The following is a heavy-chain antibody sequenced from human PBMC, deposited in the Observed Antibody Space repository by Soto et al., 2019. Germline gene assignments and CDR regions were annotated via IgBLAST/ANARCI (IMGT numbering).Heavy chain of an antibody. CDR1: GYTFTNYG. V-gene: IGHV1-18*01. CDR3: ARDLAYCGGDCYRDTFDL. D-gene: IGHD2-21*02. Sequence: RASVKVSCKASGYTFTNYGISWLRQAPGQGLEWMGWISGYNGNTNYAQKLQGRVTMTTDTSTSTAYMELRSLRSDDTAVYYCARDLAYCGGDCYRDTFDLWGQGTMVTVSS. J-gene: IGHJ3*01. CDR2: ISGYNGNT.